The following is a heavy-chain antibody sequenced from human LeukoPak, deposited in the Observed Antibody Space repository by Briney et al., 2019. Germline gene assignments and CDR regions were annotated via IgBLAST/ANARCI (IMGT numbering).Heavy chain of an antibody. D-gene: IGHD2-2*01. CDR3: AKGEVVPAAIRSYYMDV. CDR1: GFTTYA. Sequence: GGSLRLSCAVSGFTTYAMTWVRQAPGQRLEWVSAISGETYDTYYADSVKGRFTISRDISKNTLYLQMNSLRAEDTAVYYCAKGEVVPAAIRSYYMDVWGKGTTVTVSS. CDR2: ISGETYDT. V-gene: IGHV3-23*01. J-gene: IGHJ6*03.